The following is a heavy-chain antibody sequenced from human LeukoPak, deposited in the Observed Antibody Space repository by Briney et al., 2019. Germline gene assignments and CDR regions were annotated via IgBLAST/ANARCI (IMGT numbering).Heavy chain of an antibody. D-gene: IGHD5-12*01. CDR3: ARDYSGWSLDP. Sequence: GGSLRLSCAASGFTFSSYERNWVRQAPGKGLEWVSYISDGGKTKYYADSVKGRLTISRDNAKNSLYLQMNSLRAEDTAVYYCARDYSGWSLDPWGQGTLVTVSS. V-gene: IGHV3-48*03. CDR1: GFTFSSYE. CDR2: ISDGGKTK. J-gene: IGHJ5*02.